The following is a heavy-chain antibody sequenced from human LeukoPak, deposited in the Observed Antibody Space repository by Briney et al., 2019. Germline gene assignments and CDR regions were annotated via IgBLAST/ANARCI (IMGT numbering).Heavy chain of an antibody. CDR2: IYYSGST. Sequence: SETLSLTCTVSGGSISSGGYYWSWIRQHPGKGLEWIGYIYYSGSTYYNPSLKSRVTISVDTSKNQFSLKLSSVTAADTAVYYCARAVTGIPVWFDLWGQGTLVTVSS. CDR1: GGSISSGGYY. V-gene: IGHV4-31*03. CDR3: ARAVTGIPVWFDL. D-gene: IGHD2-21*01. J-gene: IGHJ5*02.